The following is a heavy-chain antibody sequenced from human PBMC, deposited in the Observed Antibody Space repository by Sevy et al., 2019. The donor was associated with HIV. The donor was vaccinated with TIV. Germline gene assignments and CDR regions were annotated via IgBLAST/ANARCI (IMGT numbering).Heavy chain of an antibody. D-gene: IGHD6-13*01. J-gene: IGHJ4*02. CDR3: AKAPSIAAAGPRGDYFDY. V-gene: IGHV3-23*01. CDR1: GFTFSSYA. CDR2: IRGSGGST. Sequence: GGSLRLSCAASGFTFSSYAMSWVRQAPGKGLEWVSAIRGSGGSTYYEDSVKGRFTISRENSKNTLYLQMNSLRAEDTAVYYCAKAPSIAAAGPRGDYFDYWGQGTLVTVSS.